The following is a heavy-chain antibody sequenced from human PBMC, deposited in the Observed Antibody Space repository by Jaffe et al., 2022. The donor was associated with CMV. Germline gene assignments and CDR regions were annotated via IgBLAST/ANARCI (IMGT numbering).Heavy chain of an antibody. CDR1: GGNFTTFA. V-gene: IGHV1-69*09. Sequence: QVQPVQSGAEVQKPGSSVKISCKASGGNFTTFAINWVRQAPGQGLEWLGRITPKFDIANYAQKFQDRVTISADKSTATAYMDLNSLTSEDTATYYCTVRPLNYDLRGGPAYFHNWGRGTQVTVSS. J-gene: IGHJ1*01. CDR3: TVRPLNYDLRGGPAYFHN. D-gene: IGHD3-3*01. CDR2: ITPKFDIA.